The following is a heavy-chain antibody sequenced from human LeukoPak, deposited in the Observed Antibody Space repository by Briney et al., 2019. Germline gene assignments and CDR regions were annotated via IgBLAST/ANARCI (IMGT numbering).Heavy chain of an antibody. D-gene: IGHD6-19*01. Sequence: GGSLRLSCAASGFTFSSYAMSWVRQAPGKGLEWVSAISGSGGSTYYADSVKGRFTISRDNSKNTLYLQMNSLRAEDTAVYYCAKSSSRLYYYYGMDVWGQGTTVTVSS. CDR2: ISGSGGST. CDR3: AKSSSRLYYYYGMDV. J-gene: IGHJ6*02. V-gene: IGHV3-23*01. CDR1: GFTFSSYA.